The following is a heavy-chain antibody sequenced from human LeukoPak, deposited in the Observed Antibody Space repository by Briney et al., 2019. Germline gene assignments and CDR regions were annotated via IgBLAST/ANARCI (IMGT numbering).Heavy chain of an antibody. CDR3: AKVKGFGEAYCGGDCSSIDY. Sequence: GGSLRLSCAASGFPFSSYAMTWVRQAPGKGLEWVSAIGATGGDLYYADSVKGRFTISRDNSKNTLYLQMNSLRAEDTAVYYCAKVKGFGEAYCGGDCSSIDYWGQGTLVAVSS. D-gene: IGHD2-21*01. CDR1: GFPFSSYA. V-gene: IGHV3-23*01. CDR2: IGATGGDL. J-gene: IGHJ4*02.